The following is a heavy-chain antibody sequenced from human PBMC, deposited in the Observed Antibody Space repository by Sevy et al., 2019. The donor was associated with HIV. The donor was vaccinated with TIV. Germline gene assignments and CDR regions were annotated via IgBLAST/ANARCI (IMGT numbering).Heavy chain of an antibody. D-gene: IGHD3-3*01. CDR1: GYIFSDYN. V-gene: IGHV1-2*06. CDR2: INPNSGVT. CDR3: VREDINAPRTLLSFDI. Sequence: ASVKVSCKTTGYIFSDYNMHWVRQAPRQGLEWMALINPNSGVTIYAQKFRGRVSLTRDTSMSTAYMELSALTSDDTAVYYCVREDINAPRTLLSFDIWGQGTMVTVSS. J-gene: IGHJ3*02.